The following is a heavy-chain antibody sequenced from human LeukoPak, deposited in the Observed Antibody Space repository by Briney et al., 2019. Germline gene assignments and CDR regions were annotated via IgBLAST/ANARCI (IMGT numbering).Heavy chain of an antibody. CDR2: ISPKTGDT. V-gene: IGHV1-2*02. CDR3: ARDLHGSGSNWFDP. J-gene: IGHJ5*02. CDR1: GYTFTGYS. D-gene: IGHD3-10*01. Sequence: ASVKVSCKAFGYTFTGYSIHWVRQAPGQGLEWMGWISPKTGDTNYAQKFQGRVTMTRDTSISTAYMELSRLRSDDTAVYYCARDLHGSGSNWFDPWGQGTLVTVSS.